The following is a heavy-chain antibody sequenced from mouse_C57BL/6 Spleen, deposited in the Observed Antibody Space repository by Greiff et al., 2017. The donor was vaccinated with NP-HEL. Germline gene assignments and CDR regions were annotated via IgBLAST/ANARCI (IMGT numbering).Heavy chain of an antibody. Sequence: VQRVESGAELVMPGASVKLSCKASGYTFTSYWMHWVKQRPGQGLEWIGEIDPSDSYTNYNQKFKGKSTLTVDKSSSTAYMQLSSLTSEDSAVYYCARGTTVVAHFDYWGQGTTLTVSS. CDR1: GYTFTSYW. D-gene: IGHD1-1*01. J-gene: IGHJ2*01. CDR3: ARGTTVVAHFDY. CDR2: IDPSDSYT. V-gene: IGHV1-69*01.